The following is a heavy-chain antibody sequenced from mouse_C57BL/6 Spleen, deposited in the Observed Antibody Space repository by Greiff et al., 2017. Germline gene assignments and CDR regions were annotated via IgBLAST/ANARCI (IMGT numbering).Heavy chain of an antibody. CDR1: GYAFSSSW. CDR3: ARGGYYGSRWYFDV. Sequence: QVQLQQSGPELVKPGASVKISCKASGYAFSSSWMNWVKQRPGKGLEWIGRIYPGDGDTNYNEKFKGKATLTADKSSSTAYMELRSLTSEDSAVYFCARGGYYGSRWYFDVWGTGTTVTVSS. J-gene: IGHJ1*03. V-gene: IGHV1-82*01. D-gene: IGHD1-1*01. CDR2: IYPGDGDT.